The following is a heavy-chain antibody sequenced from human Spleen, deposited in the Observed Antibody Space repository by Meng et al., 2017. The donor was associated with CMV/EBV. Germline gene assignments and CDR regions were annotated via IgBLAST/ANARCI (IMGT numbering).Heavy chain of an antibody. CDR2: ISGSGGST. Sequence: GESLKISCAAAGFTFSSYAMSWVRQAPGKGLEWVSAISGSGGSTYYADSVKGRFTISRDNAKNSLYLQMNSLRAEDMALYYCAKDMGIATALGAFDIWGQGTMVTVSS. J-gene: IGHJ3*02. D-gene: IGHD6-13*01. CDR3: AKDMGIATALGAFDI. V-gene: IGHV3-23*01. CDR1: GFTFSSYA.